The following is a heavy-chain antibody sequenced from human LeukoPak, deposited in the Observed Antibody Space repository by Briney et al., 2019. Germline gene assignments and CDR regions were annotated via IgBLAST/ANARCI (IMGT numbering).Heavy chain of an antibody. D-gene: IGHD3-22*01. CDR2: IFYGGKT. V-gene: IGHV4-39*07. J-gene: IGHJ5*02. Sequence: SETLSLTCTVSGGYISSSTYFWGWIRQPPGKGLEWIGNIFYGGKTSYNPSLKSRVTISIDTSKDQFSLELTSMTAADTAVYYCARTRGTSYYYDSSGRPRPSWFDPWGQGTLVTVSS. CDR1: GGYISSSTYF. CDR3: ARTRGTSYYYDSSGRPRPSWFDP.